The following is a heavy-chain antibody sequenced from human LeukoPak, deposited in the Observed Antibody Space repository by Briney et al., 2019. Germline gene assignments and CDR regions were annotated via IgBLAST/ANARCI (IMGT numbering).Heavy chain of an antibody. V-gene: IGHV4-59*01. CDR3: ARETSQKGAHYMDV. J-gene: IGHJ6*03. D-gene: IGHD3-16*01. CDR2: VYYSGST. Sequence: PSETLSLTCTVSGGSISSYYWSWIRQPPGKGLEWIGYVYYSGSTNYNPSLKSRVTISVDTSKNQFSLKLTSVTAADTAVYYCARETSQKGAHYMDVWGKGTTVTISS. CDR1: GGSISSYY.